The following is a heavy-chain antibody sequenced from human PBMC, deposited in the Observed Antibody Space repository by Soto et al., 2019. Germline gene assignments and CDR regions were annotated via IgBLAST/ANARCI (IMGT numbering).Heavy chain of an antibody. CDR3: ARDTAFVASGLFDP. Sequence: LRRSCVASVFTFSEYYMTWIRQAPGKGLEWVSDISDSGTSRYYAYSVKGRFTISRDNSNKSLYLHMNSLRVEDPAVYYCARDTAFVASGLFDPWGQGTLVTVSS. V-gene: IGHV3-11*01. J-gene: IGHJ5*02. CDR1: VFTFSEYY. CDR2: ISDSGTSR. D-gene: IGHD3-22*01.